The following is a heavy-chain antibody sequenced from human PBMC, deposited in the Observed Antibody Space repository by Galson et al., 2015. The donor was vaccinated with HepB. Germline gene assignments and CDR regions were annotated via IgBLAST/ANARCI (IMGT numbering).Heavy chain of an antibody. Sequence: SLRLSCAASGFTFSSYAMSWVRQAPGKGLEWVSAISGSGGSTYYADSVKGRFTISRDNSKNTLYLQMNSLRAEDTAVYYCASSVHIIGWFDPWGQGTLVTVSS. CDR3: ASSVHIIGWFDP. D-gene: IGHD3-10*01. J-gene: IGHJ5*02. CDR2: ISGSGGST. V-gene: IGHV3-23*01. CDR1: GFTFSSYA.